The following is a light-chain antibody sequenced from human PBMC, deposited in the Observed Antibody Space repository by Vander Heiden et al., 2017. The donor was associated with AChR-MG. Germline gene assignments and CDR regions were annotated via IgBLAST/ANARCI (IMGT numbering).Light chain of an antibody. V-gene: IGKV3-20*01. Sequence: DIMLTQRPRTLSLSPWARVTISCRARQSVNSNYLAWFQQKPGQVPRPLIYGAFRRATGIPDRFSGSGSGTYFTLTISSLEPEDFGVFYCLQYSGSPRTFGQGTRLEI. J-gene: IGKJ2*01. CDR3: LQYSGSPRT. CDR2: GAF. CDR1: QSVNSNY.